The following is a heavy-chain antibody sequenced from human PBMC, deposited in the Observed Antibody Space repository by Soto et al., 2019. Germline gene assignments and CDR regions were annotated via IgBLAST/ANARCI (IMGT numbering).Heavy chain of an antibody. D-gene: IGHD4-17*01. J-gene: IGHJ4*02. Sequence: QVQLQQWGAGLLKPSETLSLTCAVYGGSFSGYYWSWIRQPPGKGLEWIGEINHSGITNYNPSLKSRVTISVDTSTNQFSMKLSSVTAADTAVYYCDRYSYYGGNSSFDYCGQVTLVTVSS. CDR1: GGSFSGYY. V-gene: IGHV4-34*01. CDR2: INHSGIT. CDR3: DRYSYYGGNSSFDY.